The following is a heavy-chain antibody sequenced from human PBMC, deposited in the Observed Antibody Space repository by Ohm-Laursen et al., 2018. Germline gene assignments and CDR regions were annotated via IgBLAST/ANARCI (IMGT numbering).Heavy chain of an antibody. J-gene: IGHJ4*02. CDR1: GDSSSGYF. CDR3: ARAMPTNRTFDY. V-gene: IGHV4-34*01. Sequence: SDTLSLTCAVNGDSSSGYFWNWIRQPPGKGLEWIGEINQSGSTKYNPSLKRRVTLSADSSNSQFSLRLTSVTAADTAVYYCARAMPTNRTFDYWGQGTLVTVSS. CDR2: INQSGST. D-gene: IGHD5-24*01.